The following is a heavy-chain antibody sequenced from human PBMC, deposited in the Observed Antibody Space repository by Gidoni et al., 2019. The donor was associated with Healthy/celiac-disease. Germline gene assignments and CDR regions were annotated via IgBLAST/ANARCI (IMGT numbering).Heavy chain of an antibody. Sequence: EVQLLESGGGLVQPGGSLRLSCAASGFPFSGYAMSWVRQAPGKVLEWVSAVSGPGSTTYYSDSVKGRFTISRDNSKNTLHLQMNSLRAEDTAVYYCARESSRGSNYYLDYWGQGTLVTVSS. CDR1: GFPFSGYA. J-gene: IGHJ4*02. CDR2: VSGPGSTT. V-gene: IGHV3-23*01. CDR3: ARESSRGSNYYLDY. D-gene: IGHD1-26*01.